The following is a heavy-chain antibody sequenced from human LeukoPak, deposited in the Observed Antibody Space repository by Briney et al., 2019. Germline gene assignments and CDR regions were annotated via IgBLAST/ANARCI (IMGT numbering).Heavy chain of an antibody. D-gene: IGHD3-22*01. CDR3: ARGLFLSGYLDAFDI. CDR2: IYNDGRT. CDR1: GFIFSDYY. V-gene: IGHV3-53*01. Sequence: GGSLRLSCAASGFIFSDYYMSWIRQAPGKGLEWVSLIYNDGRTYYADSVKGRCTISRDNSKNTLYLQMNSLRVEDTAVYYCARGLFLSGYLDAFDIWGQGTVVTVSS. J-gene: IGHJ3*02.